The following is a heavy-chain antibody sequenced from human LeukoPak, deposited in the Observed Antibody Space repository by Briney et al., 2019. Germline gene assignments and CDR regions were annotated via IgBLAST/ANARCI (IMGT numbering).Heavy chain of an antibody. CDR1: GFTFSTYA. CDR2: IKGGGGDP. Sequence: PGGSLRLSCAASGFTFSTYAMGWVRQAPGEVLEWVSSIKGGGGDPFYADSVRGRFTISRDKSKNTLYPQLNSLRPEDTAVYFCAQGGHDFNPFYYWDQGTLVTVSS. J-gene: IGHJ4*02. V-gene: IGHV3-23*01. D-gene: IGHD2-21*02. CDR3: AQGGHDFNPFYY.